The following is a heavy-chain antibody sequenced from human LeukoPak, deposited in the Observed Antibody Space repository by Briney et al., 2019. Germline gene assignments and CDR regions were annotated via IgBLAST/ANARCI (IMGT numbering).Heavy chain of an antibody. CDR1: GGSVTGTTYY. J-gene: IGHJ5*02. CDR2: LYPSGST. CDR3: ARRAGDWAVNWIDP. D-gene: IGHD2-21*02. V-gene: IGHV4-39*01. Sequence: SETLSLTCTVSGGSVTGTTYYWAWFRQPPGQGLEWIGSLYPSGSTYYSPSLKSRGSIFLDTSKSQLSLNVRSVTAADTAVYYCARRAGDWAVNWIDPWGQGTLVTVSS.